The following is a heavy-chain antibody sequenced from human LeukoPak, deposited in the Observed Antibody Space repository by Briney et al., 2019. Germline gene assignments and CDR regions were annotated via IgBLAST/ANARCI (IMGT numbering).Heavy chain of an antibody. CDR1: GDSISSSSFH. D-gene: IGHD6-19*01. CDR3: ASLPPVAGISY. J-gene: IGHJ4*02. Sequence: SETLSLTCTVSGDSISSSSFHWGWVRQPPGKGLEWLASIYSSGSTYHNPSLRSRVTISVDTSQNQFSLKLSSVTAADTAVYYCASLPPVAGISYWGQGTLVTVSS. V-gene: IGHV4-39*07. CDR2: IYSSGST.